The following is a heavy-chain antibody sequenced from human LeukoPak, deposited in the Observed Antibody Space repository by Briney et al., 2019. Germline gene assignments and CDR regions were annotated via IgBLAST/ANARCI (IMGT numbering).Heavy chain of an antibody. D-gene: IGHD3-10*01. Sequence: GGSLRLSCAASGFTFSSYAMSWVRQAPGKGLEWVANIKQDGSEKYYVDSVKGRFTISRDNAKNSLYLQMNSLRPEDTALYYCARGGPLWPPDALDSWGQGTLVTVSS. CDR2: IKQDGSEK. CDR3: ARGGPLWPPDALDS. CDR1: GFTFSSYA. J-gene: IGHJ4*02. V-gene: IGHV3-7*03.